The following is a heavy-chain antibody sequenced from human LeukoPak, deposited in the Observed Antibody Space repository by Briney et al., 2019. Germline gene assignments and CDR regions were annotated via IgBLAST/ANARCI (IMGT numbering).Heavy chain of an antibody. V-gene: IGHV4-34*01. Sequence: SETLSLTCAVYGGSFSGYYWSWIRQPPGKGLEWIGEINHSGSTNYNPSLKSRVTISVDTSKNQFSLKLSSVTAADTAVYYCARPFSVYGNWFDPWGQGTLVTVSS. CDR2: INHSGST. CDR3: ARPFSVYGNWFDP. D-gene: IGHD3-16*02. J-gene: IGHJ5*02. CDR1: GGSFSGYY.